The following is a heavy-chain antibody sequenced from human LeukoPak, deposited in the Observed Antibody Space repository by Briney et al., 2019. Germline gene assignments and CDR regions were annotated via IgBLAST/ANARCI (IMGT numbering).Heavy chain of an antibody. CDR3: ARGGRLDIVVVTVLIN. CDR2: IYISGST. D-gene: IGHD2-21*02. V-gene: IGHV4-61*02. CDR1: GGSISSGSYY. J-gene: IGHJ4*02. Sequence: SETLSLTCTVSGGSISSGSYYWSWIRQPAGKGLEWIGRIYISGSTNYNPSLKSRVTMSVDTSKNQFSLKLSSVTAADTAVYYCARGGRLDIVVVTVLINWGQGTLVTVSS.